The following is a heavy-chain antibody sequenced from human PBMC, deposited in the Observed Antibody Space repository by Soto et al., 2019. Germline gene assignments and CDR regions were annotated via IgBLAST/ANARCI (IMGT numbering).Heavy chain of an antibody. CDR3: ARAAPHIAVAGYSFDY. D-gene: IGHD6-19*01. CDR2: IYYSGST. CDR1: GGSISRYY. J-gene: IGHJ4*02. Sequence: SETLSLTCTVSGGSISRYYWSWIRQPPGKGLEWIGYIYYSGSTNYNPSLKSRVTISVDTSKNQFSLKLSSVTAADTAVYYCARAAPHIAVAGYSFDYWGQGTLVTVSS. V-gene: IGHV4-59*01.